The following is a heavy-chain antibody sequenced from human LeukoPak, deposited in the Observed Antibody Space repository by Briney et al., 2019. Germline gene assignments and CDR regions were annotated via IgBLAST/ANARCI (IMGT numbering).Heavy chain of an antibody. V-gene: IGHV3-48*04. CDR2: ISSSGSTI. Sequence: GGSLRLSCAASGFTFSNYWMHWVRQAPGKGLEWVSYISSSGSTIYYADSVKGRFTISRDNAKNSLYLQMNSLRAEDTAVYYCARAVYGSGSYYVYWGQGTLVTVFS. J-gene: IGHJ4*02. CDR3: ARAVYGSGSYYVY. D-gene: IGHD3-10*01. CDR1: GFTFSNYW.